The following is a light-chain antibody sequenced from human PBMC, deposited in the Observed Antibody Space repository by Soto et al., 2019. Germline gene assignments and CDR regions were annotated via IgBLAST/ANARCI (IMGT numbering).Light chain of an antibody. CDR3: QQYNTWPRT. CDR2: GAS. CDR1: QSVNSD. V-gene: IGKV3-15*01. J-gene: IGKJ1*01. Sequence: PGERVTLSCRASQSVNSDLAWYQQKPGQAPRLLIYGASTGATGIPARFSGSGSGAEFTLTINSLQSEDFAVYYCQQYNTWPRTFGQGTKVDNK.